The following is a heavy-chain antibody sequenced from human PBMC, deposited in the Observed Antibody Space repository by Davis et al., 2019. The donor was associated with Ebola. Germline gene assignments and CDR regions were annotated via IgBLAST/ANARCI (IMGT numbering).Heavy chain of an antibody. CDR2: IHGSGTGT. J-gene: IGHJ5*02. V-gene: IGHV3-23*01. CDR3: VKDFTLST. D-gene: IGHD3-3*01. Sequence: GESLKISCAASGFTFSNYVLNWVRQAPGKGLEWVSAIHGSGTGTFYAASVKGRFTVSRDNSKNTLYLELNSVRAEDTAIYYCVKDFTLSTWGQGTLVTVSS. CDR1: GFTFSNYV.